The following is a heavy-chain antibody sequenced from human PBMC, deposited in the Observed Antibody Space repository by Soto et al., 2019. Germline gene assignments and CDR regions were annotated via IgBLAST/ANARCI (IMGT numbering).Heavy chain of an antibody. CDR1: GFTFSSYG. CDR3: ARDRMDIVVVPAANDDAFEI. Sequence: GSLRLSCAASGFTFSSYGMHWVRPAPGKGLEWVAVIWYDGSNKYYADSVKGRFTISRDNSKNTLYLQMNSLRAEDTAVYYCARDRMDIVVVPAANDDAFEIWGQGTMVTVSS. D-gene: IGHD2-2*03. CDR2: IWYDGSNK. V-gene: IGHV3-33*01. J-gene: IGHJ3*02.